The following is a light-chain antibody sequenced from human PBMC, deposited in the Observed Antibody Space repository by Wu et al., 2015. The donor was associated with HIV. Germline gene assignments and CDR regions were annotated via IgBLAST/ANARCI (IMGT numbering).Light chain of an antibody. CDR1: QSVSSSY. V-gene: IGKV3-20*01. CDR3: QQYGSSLRT. Sequence: EIVLTQSPATLSLSPGERATLSCRASQSVSSSYLAWYQRKPGQAPRLLIYGASSRATGIPDRFSGSGSGTDFTLTISRLEPEDFAVYYCQQYGSSLRTFGQGTKVEIK. CDR2: GAS. J-gene: IGKJ1*01.